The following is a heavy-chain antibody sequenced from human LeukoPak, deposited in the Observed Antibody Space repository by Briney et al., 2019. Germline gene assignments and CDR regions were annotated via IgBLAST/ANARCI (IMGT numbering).Heavy chain of an antibody. D-gene: IGHD3-10*01. CDR1: GGSISSSSYY. CDR2: IYYSGST. V-gene: IGHV4-39*07. Sequence: SETLSLTCTVSGGSISSSSYYWGWIRQPPGKGLEWIGSIYYSGSTYYNPSLKSRVTISVDTSKNQFSLKLSSVTAADTAVYYCAQLLWFGEPVDAFDIWGQGTMVTVSS. CDR3: AQLLWFGEPVDAFDI. J-gene: IGHJ3*02.